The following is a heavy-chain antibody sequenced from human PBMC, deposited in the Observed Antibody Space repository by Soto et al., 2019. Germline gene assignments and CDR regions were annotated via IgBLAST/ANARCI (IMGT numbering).Heavy chain of an antibody. CDR2: ISYDGSNK. Sequence: GGSLRLSCAASGFTFSSYAMHWVRQAPGKGLEWVAVISYDGSNKYYADSVKGRFTISRDNSKNTLYLQMNSLRAEDTAVYYCARDSTRKVAAAGIYFDYWGQGTLVTVSS. D-gene: IGHD6-13*01. CDR1: GFTFSSYA. V-gene: IGHV3-30-3*01. CDR3: ARDSTRKVAAAGIYFDY. J-gene: IGHJ4*02.